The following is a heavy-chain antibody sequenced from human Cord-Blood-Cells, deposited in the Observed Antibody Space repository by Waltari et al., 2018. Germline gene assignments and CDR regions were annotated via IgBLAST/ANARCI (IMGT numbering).Heavy chain of an antibody. CDR3: ASYDRYFDL. Sequence: QVQLEQSGAEVKKPGASVKVSCKAPGYTFTGYYITWVRQAPGQGPEWMGWINPNRGGTNYAQKFQGRVTMTRDTSISTAYMELSRLRSDDTAVYYCASYDRYFDLWGRGTLVTVSS. D-gene: IGHD3-22*01. CDR2: INPNRGGT. V-gene: IGHV1-2*02. J-gene: IGHJ2*01. CDR1: GYTFTGYY.